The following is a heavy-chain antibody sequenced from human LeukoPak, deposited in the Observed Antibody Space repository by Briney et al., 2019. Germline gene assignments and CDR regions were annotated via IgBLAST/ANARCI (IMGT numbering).Heavy chain of an antibody. D-gene: IGHD6-19*01. Sequence: GSLRLSCAASGFTFSSYGMHWVRQAPGKGLEWVAVIWYDGSNKYYADSVKGRFTISRDNSKNTLYLQMNSLRAEDTAVYYCARDPPVSSWLVQGEGFDYWGQGTLVTVSS. V-gene: IGHV3-33*01. CDR2: IWYDGSNK. J-gene: IGHJ4*02. CDR3: ARDPPVSSWLVQGEGFDY. CDR1: GFTFSSYG.